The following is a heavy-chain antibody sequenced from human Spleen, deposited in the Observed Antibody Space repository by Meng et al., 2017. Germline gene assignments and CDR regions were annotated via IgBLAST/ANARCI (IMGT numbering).Heavy chain of an antibody. D-gene: IGHD4-11*01. Sequence: GESLKISCAASGFTFSNYAVHWVRQAPGKGLEWVAVISYDGSNKYYADSVKGRFTISRDNSKNTLYLQMSSLRADDTAVYYCASLYNYNDYDWGQGTLVTVSS. V-gene: IGHV3-30*04. CDR3: ASLYNYNDYD. CDR2: ISYDGSNK. J-gene: IGHJ4*02. CDR1: GFTFSNYA.